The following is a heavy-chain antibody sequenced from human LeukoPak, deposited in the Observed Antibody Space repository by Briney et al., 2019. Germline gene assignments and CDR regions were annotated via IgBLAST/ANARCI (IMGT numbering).Heavy chain of an antibody. Sequence: GGSLRLSCAASGFTFSSYAMHWVRQAPGKGLEWVAVISYDGSNKYYADSVKGRFTISRDNSKNTLYLQMNSLRAEDTAVYYCAKSRVYGAHDAFDIWGQGTMVTVSS. CDR2: ISYDGSNK. CDR3: AKSRVYGAHDAFDI. CDR1: GFTFSSYA. J-gene: IGHJ3*02. D-gene: IGHD6-13*01. V-gene: IGHV3-30*18.